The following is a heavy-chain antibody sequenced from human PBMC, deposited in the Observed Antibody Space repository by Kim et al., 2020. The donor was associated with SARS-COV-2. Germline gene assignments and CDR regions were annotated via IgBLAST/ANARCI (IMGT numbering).Heavy chain of an antibody. CDR1: GGSFSGYY. CDR2: INHSGST. J-gene: IGHJ6*02. V-gene: IGHV4-34*01. Sequence: SETLSLTCAVYGGSFSGYYWSWIRQPPGKGLEWIGEINHSGSTNYNPSLKSRVTISVDTSKNQFSLKLSSVTAADTAVYYCARDRYYGSGSYYNDRANMDVWGQGTTVTVSS. CDR3: ARDRYYGSGSYYNDRANMDV. D-gene: IGHD3-10*01.